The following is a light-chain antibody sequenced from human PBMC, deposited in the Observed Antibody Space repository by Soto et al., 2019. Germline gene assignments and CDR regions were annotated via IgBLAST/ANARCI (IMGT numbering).Light chain of an antibody. CDR2: GAS. V-gene: IGKV3-20*01. J-gene: IGKJ4*01. CDR3: QQYGSSPLT. CDR1: QSVSSSY. Sequence: EIVLTQSPGTLSLSPGERATLSCSASQSVSSSYLAWYQQKPGQAPRLLIYGASSRATGIPDRFSGSGSGSDFTLTIIRLEPEDFAVHYCQQYGSSPLTFGGGTKVDIK.